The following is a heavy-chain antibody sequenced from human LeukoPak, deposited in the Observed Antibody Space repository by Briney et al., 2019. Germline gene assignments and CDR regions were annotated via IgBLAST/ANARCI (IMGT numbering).Heavy chain of an antibody. CDR1: GYTFTGYY. J-gene: IGHJ4*02. CDR3: ARTVVVAADPFDY. Sequence: WASVKVSCKASGYTFTGYYMHWVRQAPGQGLKWMGWINPNSGGTNYAQKFQGRVTMTRDTSISTAYMELSRLRSDDTAVYYCARTVVVAADPFDYWGQGTLVTVSS. CDR2: INPNSGGT. V-gene: IGHV1-2*02. D-gene: IGHD2-15*01.